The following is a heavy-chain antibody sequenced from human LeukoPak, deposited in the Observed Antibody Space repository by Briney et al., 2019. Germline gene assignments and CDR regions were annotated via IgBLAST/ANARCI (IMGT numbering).Heavy chain of an antibody. CDR2: ISGIGGRT. V-gene: IGHV3-23*01. CDR3: TTDPLGPNYYYYYMDV. CDR1: GFTFSSYA. D-gene: IGHD3-16*01. Sequence: GGSLRLSCAASGFTFSSYAMSWVRQAPGKGLEWVSGISGIGGRTYYADSMKGRFSISRDNSKNTVYLQMNSLKTEDTAVYYCTTDPLGPNYYYYYMDVWGKGTTVTVSS. J-gene: IGHJ6*03.